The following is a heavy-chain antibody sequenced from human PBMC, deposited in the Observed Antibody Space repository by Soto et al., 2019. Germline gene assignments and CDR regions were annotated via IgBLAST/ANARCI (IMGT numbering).Heavy chain of an antibody. CDR3: ARSIALCGLDY. D-gene: IGHD6-6*01. V-gene: IGHV3-30-3*01. Sequence: QVQLVESGGGVVQPGKSLRLSCAASGFTFSSYSMNWVRQAPGRGLEWVAVISYDETKRYYGDSVKGRFSISRDTAKNTLYLQMNSVRAEDTAVYYCARSIALCGLDYWGQGTRVTVSS. CDR1: GFTFSSYS. CDR2: ISYDETKR. J-gene: IGHJ4*02.